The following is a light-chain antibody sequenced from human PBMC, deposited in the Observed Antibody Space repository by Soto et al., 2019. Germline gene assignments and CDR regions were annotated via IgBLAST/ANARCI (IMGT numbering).Light chain of an antibody. CDR3: QHYGSSPH. CDR1: QSVSSSY. J-gene: IGKJ4*01. V-gene: IGKV3-20*01. Sequence: EIVLTQSPGTLSLSPGERATLSCRASQSVSSSYFAWYQQKPGQAPRLLIYGASSRATGIPDRFSGSGSGTDFTLTISRLEPDDFAVYYCQHYGSSPHFGGGTKVDIK. CDR2: GAS.